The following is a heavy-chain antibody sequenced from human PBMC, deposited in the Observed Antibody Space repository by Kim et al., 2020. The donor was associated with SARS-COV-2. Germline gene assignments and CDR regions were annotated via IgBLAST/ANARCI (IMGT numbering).Heavy chain of an antibody. J-gene: IGHJ4*02. Sequence: GGSLRLSCSGSGFTFSDYAINWVRRAPGKGLEYVSATTRSGDGSFYADSVEGRFTISRDNSKSTRYLQMNSLRPEDTSVYYCVKYGRSYGAVLGGQGTLVIVPS. V-gene: IGHV3-64D*06. D-gene: IGHD3-16*01. CDR3: VKYGRSYGAVL. CDR2: TTRSGDGS. CDR1: GFTFSDYA.